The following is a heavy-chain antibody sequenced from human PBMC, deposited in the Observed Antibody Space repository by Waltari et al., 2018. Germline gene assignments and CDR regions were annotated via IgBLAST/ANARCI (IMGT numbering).Heavy chain of an antibody. Sequence: EVQLVESGGGLVQPGGSLKLSCAASGFTFSDSGFHWVRQTPGKGLEWIGRIRGKAKNYATTYAASVKGRLTISRDDSKKTAYLQMNSLKAEDTAVYFCSTSGSTFHHWGQGTLVTVSS. CDR1: GFTFSDSG. CDR2: IRGKAKNYAT. V-gene: IGHV3-73*01. D-gene: IGHD6-19*01. CDR3: STSGSTFHH. J-gene: IGHJ1*01.